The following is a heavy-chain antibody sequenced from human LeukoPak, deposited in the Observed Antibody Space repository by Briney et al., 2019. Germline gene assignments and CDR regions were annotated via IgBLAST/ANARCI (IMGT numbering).Heavy chain of an antibody. Sequence: ASVKVSCKASGYTFTSYYMHWVRQAPGQGLEWMGIINPSGGSTSYAQKFQGRVTMTRDTSTSTVYMELSSLRSEDTAVYYCARGEGTIAAAEGTEFDPWGQGTLVTVSS. V-gene: IGHV1-46*01. J-gene: IGHJ5*02. CDR3: ARGEGTIAAAEGTEFDP. CDR2: INPSGGST. CDR1: GYTFTSYY. D-gene: IGHD6-13*01.